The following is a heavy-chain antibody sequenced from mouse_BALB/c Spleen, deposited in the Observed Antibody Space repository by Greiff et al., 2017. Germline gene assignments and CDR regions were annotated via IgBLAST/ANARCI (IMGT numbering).Heavy chain of an antibody. V-gene: IGHV2-9*02. D-gene: IGHD1-1*01. Sequence: VQLVESGPGLVAPSQSLSITCTVSGFSLTSYCVHWVRQPPGKGLEWLGVLWAGGSTNYNSALMSRLSISKDNSKSQVFLKMNSLQTDDTAMYYCARGGSSNAMDYWGQGTSVTVAS. J-gene: IGHJ4*01. CDR2: LWAGGST. CDR3: ARGGSSNAMDY. CDR1: GFSLTSYC.